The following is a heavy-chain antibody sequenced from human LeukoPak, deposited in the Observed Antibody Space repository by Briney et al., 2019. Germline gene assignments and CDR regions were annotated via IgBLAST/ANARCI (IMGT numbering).Heavy chain of an antibody. J-gene: IGHJ6*02. CDR1: GYTFTSYY. CDR2: INASGGST. CDR3: ALGRDYYYGSGSYLVRAVLPGSPYYGMDV. Sequence: ASVKVSCKASGYTFTSYYMHWVRQAPGQGLEWMGIINASGGSTSYAQKLQGRVTMTTDTSTSTAYMELRSLRSDDTAVYYCALGRDYYYGSGSYLVRAVLPGSPYYGMDVWGQGTTVTVSS. V-gene: IGHV1-46*01. D-gene: IGHD3-10*01.